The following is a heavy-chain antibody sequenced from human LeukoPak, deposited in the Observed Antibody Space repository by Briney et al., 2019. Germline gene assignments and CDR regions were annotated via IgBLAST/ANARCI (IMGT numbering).Heavy chain of an antibody. J-gene: IGHJ6*03. D-gene: IGHD3-3*01. Sequence: ASVTVSCKTSGYTFTDYYMHWVRQAPGQGLEYMGWINPNSGGTDYAQKFQGRVTMTRDSSISTAYMELSRLRSDDTAVYYCARDSGIFGVVPPYYMDVWGKGTTVTVSS. CDR1: GYTFTDYY. CDR3: ARDSGIFGVVPPYYMDV. V-gene: IGHV1-2*02. CDR2: INPNSGGT.